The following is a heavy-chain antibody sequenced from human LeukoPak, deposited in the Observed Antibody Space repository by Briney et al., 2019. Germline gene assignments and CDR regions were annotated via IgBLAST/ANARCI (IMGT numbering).Heavy chain of an antibody. J-gene: IGHJ5*02. V-gene: IGHV1-2*02. CDR3: ARDPSSGWYLKGWFDP. CDR2: INPNSGGT. CDR1: GYTFTSFG. D-gene: IGHD6-19*01. Sequence: VASVKVSCTASGYTFTSFGISWVRQAPGQGLEWMGWINPNSGGTNYAQKFQGRVTMTRDTSISTAYMELSRLRSDDTAVYYCARDPSSGWYLKGWFDPWGQGTLVTVSS.